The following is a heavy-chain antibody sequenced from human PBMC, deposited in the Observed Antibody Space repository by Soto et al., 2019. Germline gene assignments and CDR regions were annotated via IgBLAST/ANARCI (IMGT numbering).Heavy chain of an antibody. V-gene: IGHV3-23*01. J-gene: IGHJ4*02. CDR3: AKELWFGQRVFDF. CDR1: GFTFSNYG. CDR2: ISGRGGTA. D-gene: IGHD3-10*01. Sequence: EVQLLESGGCLVPPGGSLRLSCAASGFTFSNYGMSWVRQAPGAGLEWVSVISGRGGTAFYADSVKGRFTVSRDNSKNTLFLQMSSLRDEDTAVYYCAKELWFGQRVFDFWGQGTLVTVSS.